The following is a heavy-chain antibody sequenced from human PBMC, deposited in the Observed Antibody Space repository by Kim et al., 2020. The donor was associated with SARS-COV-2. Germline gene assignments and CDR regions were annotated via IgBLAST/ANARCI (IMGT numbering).Heavy chain of an antibody. D-gene: IGHD5-12*01. Sequence: GGSLRLSCAASGFTFSSYGMHWVRQAPGKGLEWVAVIWYDGSNKYYADSVKGRFTISRDNSKNTLSLQMNSLRAEDTAVYYCAREERWLPLFKAYYYGM. V-gene: IGHV3-33*01. CDR2: IWYDGSNK. CDR1: GFTFSSYG. CDR3: AREERWLPLFKAYYYGM. J-gene: IGHJ6*01.